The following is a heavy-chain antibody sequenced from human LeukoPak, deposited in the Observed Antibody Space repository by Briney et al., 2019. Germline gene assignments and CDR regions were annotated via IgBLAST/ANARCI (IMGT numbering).Heavy chain of an antibody. D-gene: IGHD3-10*01. J-gene: IGHJ5*02. Sequence: GASVKVSCKASGGTFSSYAISWVRQAPGQGLEWMGGIIPIFGTANYAQKFQGRVTITADESTSTAYMELSSLRSEDTAVYYCASSNITMVRGVILPNWFDPWGQGTLVTVSS. CDR3: ASSNITMVRGVILPNWFDP. CDR2: IIPIFGTA. V-gene: IGHV1-69*13. CDR1: GGTFSSYA.